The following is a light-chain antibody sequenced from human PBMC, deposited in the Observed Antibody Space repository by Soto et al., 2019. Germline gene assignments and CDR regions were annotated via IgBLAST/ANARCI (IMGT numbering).Light chain of an antibody. CDR1: QSVSSN. J-gene: IGKJ1*01. Sequence: EIVMTQCPATLSVSPGERATLSCRASQSVSSNLAWYQQKPGQAPRLLIYGASSRATGIPDRFSGSGSGTDFTLTISRLEPEDFAVYYCQQYGSSRTFGQGTKVDIK. CDR2: GAS. V-gene: IGKV3-20*01. CDR3: QQYGSSRT.